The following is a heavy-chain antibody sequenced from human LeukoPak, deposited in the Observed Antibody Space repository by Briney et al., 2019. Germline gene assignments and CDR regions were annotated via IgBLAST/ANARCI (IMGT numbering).Heavy chain of an antibody. CDR3: ALLQITMVRGVIDMEPFGY. CDR1: GFTFSSYG. D-gene: IGHD3-10*01. V-gene: IGHV3-30*03. CDR2: ISYDGSNK. J-gene: IGHJ4*02. Sequence: PGRSLRLSCAASGFTFSSYGMHWVRQAPGKGLEWVAVISYDGSNKYYADSVKGRFTISRDNSKNTLYLQMNSLRAEDTAVYYCALLQITMVRGVIDMEPFGYWGQGTLVTVSS.